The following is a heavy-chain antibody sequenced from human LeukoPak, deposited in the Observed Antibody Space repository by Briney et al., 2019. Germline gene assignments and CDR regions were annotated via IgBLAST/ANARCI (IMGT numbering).Heavy chain of an antibody. CDR3: AKAYCSGGSCYSSWFDP. Sequence: GGSLRLSCAASGFTFDDYAMHWVRQAPGKGLEWVSGISWNSGSIDYADSVKGRFTISRDNAKNSLYLQMNSLRAEDTALYYCAKAYCSGGSCYSSWFDPWGQGTLVTVSS. CDR1: GFTFDDYA. CDR2: ISWNSGSI. V-gene: IGHV3-9*01. J-gene: IGHJ5*02. D-gene: IGHD2-15*01.